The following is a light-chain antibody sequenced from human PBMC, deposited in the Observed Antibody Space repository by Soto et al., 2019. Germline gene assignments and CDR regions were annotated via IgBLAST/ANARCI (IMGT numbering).Light chain of an antibody. J-gene: IGKJ1*01. CDR3: QHYNSYSEA. Sequence: DIQMTQSPSTLSASIGDTVTVACRASQGISNWLAWYQQKPGKAPKLLIYKASTLKSGVPSRFSGSGSGTEFTLTISSLQPDDFATYYCQHYNSYSEAFGQGTKVDIK. CDR2: KAS. V-gene: IGKV1-5*03. CDR1: QGISNW.